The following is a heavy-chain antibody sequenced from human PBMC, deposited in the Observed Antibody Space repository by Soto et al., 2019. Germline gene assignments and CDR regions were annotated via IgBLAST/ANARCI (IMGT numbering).Heavy chain of an antibody. D-gene: IGHD6-6*01. V-gene: IGHV1-3*01. CDR3: ARDRGLRSSSSILGGGNQAGRFSHYYYYGMDV. Sequence: ASVKVSCKASGYTFTSYAMHWVRQAPGQRLEWMGWINAGNGNTKYSQKFQGRVTITRDTSASTAYMELSSLRSEDTAVYYCARDRGLRSSSSILGGGNQAGRFSHYYYYGMDVWGQGTTVTVSS. CDR1: GYTFTSYA. CDR2: INAGNGNT. J-gene: IGHJ6*02.